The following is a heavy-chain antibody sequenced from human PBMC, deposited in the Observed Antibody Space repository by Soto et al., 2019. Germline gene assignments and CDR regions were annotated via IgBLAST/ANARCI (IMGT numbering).Heavy chain of an antibody. CDR3: AREPGYSSSFDY. Sequence: QVQLQESGPGLVKPSETLSLTCTVSGGSISSYYWSWIRQPPGKGLEWIGYIYYSGSTNYNPSLKSRXIIPVXXSKNQFSLKLSSVTAADTAVYYCAREPGYSSSFDYWGQGTLVTVSS. J-gene: IGHJ4*02. D-gene: IGHD6-13*01. CDR2: IYYSGST. V-gene: IGHV4-59*01. CDR1: GGSISSYY.